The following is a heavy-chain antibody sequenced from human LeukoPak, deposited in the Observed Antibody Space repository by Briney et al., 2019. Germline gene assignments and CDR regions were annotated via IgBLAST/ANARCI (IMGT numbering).Heavy chain of an antibody. CDR1: GFTFSSYW. J-gene: IGHJ6*03. V-gene: IGHV3-74*01. Sequence: GGSPRLSCAATGFTFSSYWMHWVRQAPGKGLVRVSRINSDGSSTSYADSVKGRFTISRDNAKNTVYLQMNSLRAEDTAVYYCAKDRPPEYMDVWGKGTTVTISS. CDR3: AKDRPPEYMDV. CDR2: INSDGSST.